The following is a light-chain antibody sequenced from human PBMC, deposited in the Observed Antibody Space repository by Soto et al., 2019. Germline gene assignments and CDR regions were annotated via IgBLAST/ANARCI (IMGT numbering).Light chain of an antibody. Sequence: SALTQPASVSGSPGQSITISCTGTSSDVGGYNYVSWYQQHPGKAPKLMIYEVSNRPSGVSNRFSGSKSGNTASLTISGLQAGDEADYYCSSYTSSSTQVFGTGTKVTVL. CDR3: SSYTSSSTQV. CDR2: EVS. CDR1: SSDVGGYNY. J-gene: IGLJ1*01. V-gene: IGLV2-14*01.